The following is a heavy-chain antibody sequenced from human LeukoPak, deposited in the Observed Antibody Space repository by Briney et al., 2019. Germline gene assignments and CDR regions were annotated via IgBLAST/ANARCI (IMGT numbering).Heavy chain of an antibody. Sequence: GASVKVSCKASGYTFTSYGISWVRQAPGQGLEWMGWISAYNGNTNYAQKLQGRVTMTRDTSTSTVYMELSSLRSEDTAVYYCARGGSSGWYEHWFDPWGQGTLVTVSS. J-gene: IGHJ5*02. V-gene: IGHV1-18*01. CDR3: ARGGSSGWYEHWFDP. CDR2: ISAYNGNT. CDR1: GYTFTSYG. D-gene: IGHD6-19*01.